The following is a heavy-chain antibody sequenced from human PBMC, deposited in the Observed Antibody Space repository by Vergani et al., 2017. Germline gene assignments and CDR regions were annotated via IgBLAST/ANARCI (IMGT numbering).Heavy chain of an antibody. V-gene: IGHV4-61*02. CDR1: GVSMQSGSFY. D-gene: IGHD3/OR15-3a*01. J-gene: IGHJ5*02. CDR2: VYPSGTT. Sequence: QVQLHESGPGLVKPSETLSLICSVPGVSMQSGSFYWTWIRQTAERGLEWMGRVYPSGTTNYNPSLTGRVTISVDKSKNILSLRLNSVTAADTAVYYCARGETRTDWFDPWGQGTLVTVSS. CDR3: ARGETRTDWFDP.